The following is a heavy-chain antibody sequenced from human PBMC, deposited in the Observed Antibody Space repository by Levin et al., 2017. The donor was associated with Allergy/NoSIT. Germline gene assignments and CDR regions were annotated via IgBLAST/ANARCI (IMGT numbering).Heavy chain of an antibody. CDR2: IYYSGST. D-gene: IGHD1-20*01. J-gene: IGHJ4*02. Sequence: PGGSLRLSCTVSGGSISSSYYWSWIRQPPGKRLEWIGYIYYSGSTNYNPSLKSRVTISVDTSKKQFYRKLSYVTAAEKAVYYCARQSNWNAHFDYWGQGTLVTV. CDR1: GGSISSSYY. V-gene: IGHV4-59*08. CDR3: ARQSNWNAHFDY.